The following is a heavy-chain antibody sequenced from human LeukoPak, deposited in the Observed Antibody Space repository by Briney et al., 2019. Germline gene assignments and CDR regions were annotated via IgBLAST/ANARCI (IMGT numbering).Heavy chain of an antibody. D-gene: IGHD3-10*01. Sequence: GGSLRLSCAASGVTLSSYAMNWVRQAPGKGLEWVGRIKSKTDGGTTDYAAPVKGRFTISRDDSKNTLYLQMNSLKTEDTAVYYCTTDQWVRGVIENYYYGMDVWGQGTTVTVSS. J-gene: IGHJ6*02. V-gene: IGHV3-15*07. CDR1: GVTLSSYA. CDR3: TTDQWVRGVIENYYYGMDV. CDR2: IKSKTDGGTT.